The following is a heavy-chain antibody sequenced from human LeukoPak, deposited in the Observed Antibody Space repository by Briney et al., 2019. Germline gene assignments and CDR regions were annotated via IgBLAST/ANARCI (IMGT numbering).Heavy chain of an antibody. CDR1: GYAFTTYA. CDR3: ARSRPYSGYDS. CDR2: INAGNGNT. J-gene: IGHJ5*02. V-gene: IGHV1-3*01. D-gene: IGHD5-12*01. Sequence: GAPVKVSCKASGYAFTTYAMHWVRQAPGQRLEWMGWINAGNGNTKYSQKFQGRVTITRDTSASTAYMELSSLRSEDTAVYYCARSRPYSGYDSWGQGTLVTVSS.